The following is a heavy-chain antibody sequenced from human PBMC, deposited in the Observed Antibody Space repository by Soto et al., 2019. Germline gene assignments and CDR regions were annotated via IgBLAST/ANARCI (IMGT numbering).Heavy chain of an antibody. CDR1: GYTFTSYG. CDR2: ISAYNGNT. CDR3: ARDGTTIFGVVLNRGPDY. J-gene: IGHJ4*02. D-gene: IGHD3-3*01. Sequence: ASVKVSCKASGYTFTSYGISWVRQAPGQGLEWMGWISAYNGNTNYAQKIQGRVTMTTDTSTSTAYMELRSLRSDDTAVYYCARDGTTIFGVVLNRGPDYWGQGTLVTVSS. V-gene: IGHV1-18*01.